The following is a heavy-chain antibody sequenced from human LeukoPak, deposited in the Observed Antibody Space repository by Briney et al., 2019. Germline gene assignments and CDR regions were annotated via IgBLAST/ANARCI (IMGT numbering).Heavy chain of an antibody. CDR3: AKEGYSSSWYDRWFDP. CDR2: ISGSGGST. Sequence: GGSLRLSCAASGFTFSSYSMTWVRQAPGKGLEWVSGISGSGGSTYYADSVKGRFTISRDNSKNTLDLQMNSLRAEDTAVYYCAKEGYSSSWYDRWFDPWGQGTLVTVSS. J-gene: IGHJ5*02. D-gene: IGHD6-13*01. V-gene: IGHV3-23*01. CDR1: GFTFSSYS.